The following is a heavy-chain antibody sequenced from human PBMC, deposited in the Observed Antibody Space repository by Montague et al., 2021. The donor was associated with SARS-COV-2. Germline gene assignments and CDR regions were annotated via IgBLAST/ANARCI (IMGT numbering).Heavy chain of an antibody. J-gene: IGHJ4*02. Sequence: PALVKPTQALTLTCTFSGFSLSTSGMCVSWIRQPPGKALEWLARIDWDDDKYYSTSLKTRLTISKDASKNQVVLTMTNMDPVDTATYYCAREIAAAPDYWGQGTLVTVSS. D-gene: IGHD6-13*01. CDR1: GFSLSTSGMC. V-gene: IGHV2-70*11. CDR2: IDWDDDK. CDR3: AREIAAAPDY.